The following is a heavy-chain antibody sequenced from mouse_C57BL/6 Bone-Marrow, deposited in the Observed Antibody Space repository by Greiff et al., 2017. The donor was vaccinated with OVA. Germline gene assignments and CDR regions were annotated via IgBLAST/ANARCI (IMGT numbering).Heavy chain of an antibody. Sequence: EVKLVESGGGLVQPGGSLKLSCAASGFTFSDYGMAWVRQAPRKGPEWVAFISNLAYSIYYADTVTGRFTISRENAKNTLYLAMSSMRSEDTAMYYCARLGYDYDGVFFAYWGQGTLVTVSA. D-gene: IGHD2-4*01. CDR2: ISNLAYSI. J-gene: IGHJ3*01. CDR3: ARLGYDYDGVFFAY. CDR1: GFTFSDYG. V-gene: IGHV5-15*01.